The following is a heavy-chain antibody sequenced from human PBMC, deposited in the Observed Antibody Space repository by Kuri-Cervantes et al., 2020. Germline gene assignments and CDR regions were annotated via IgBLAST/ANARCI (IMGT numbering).Heavy chain of an antibody. D-gene: IGHD3-9*01. CDR1: GGSISSSSYY. J-gene: IGHJ6*02. Sequence: GSLRLSCTVSGGSISSSSYYWGWIRQPPGKGLEWIGSIYYSGSTYYNPSLKSRVTISVDTSKNQFSLKLSSVTAADTAVYYCARGYYDILTGTYGMDVWGQGTTVTVSS. CDR3: ARGYYDILTGTYGMDV. CDR2: IYYSGST. V-gene: IGHV4-39*07.